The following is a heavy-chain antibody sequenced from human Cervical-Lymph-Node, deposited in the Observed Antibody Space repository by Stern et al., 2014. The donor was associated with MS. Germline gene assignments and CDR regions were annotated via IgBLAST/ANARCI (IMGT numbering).Heavy chain of an antibody. Sequence: VQLLESGPGLVKPSETLSLTCAVSGGSISSRYWGWIRQPPGKGLEWIGLISHSGDTKYNPSLKSRVTISLDPSKNQFSLKVTPVTAADTAVYYCARLSTAVDFWGQGTLVTVSS. CDR2: ISHSGDT. J-gene: IGHJ4*02. CDR3: ARLSTAVDF. V-gene: IGHV4-59*08. CDR1: GGSISSRY.